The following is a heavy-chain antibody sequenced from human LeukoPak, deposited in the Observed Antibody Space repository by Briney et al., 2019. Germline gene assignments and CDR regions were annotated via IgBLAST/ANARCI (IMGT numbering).Heavy chain of an antibody. Sequence: GGSLRLSCAASGFTFSSHGMHWVRQAPGKGPEWVAVIWYDGSDKYYADSVKGRFTISRDNSKNTLYMQMNSLRADDTAVYYCARGLYYGSGSPIDYWGQGTLVTVSS. J-gene: IGHJ4*02. D-gene: IGHD3-10*01. V-gene: IGHV3-33*01. CDR3: ARGLYYGSGSPIDY. CDR1: GFTFSSHG. CDR2: IWYDGSDK.